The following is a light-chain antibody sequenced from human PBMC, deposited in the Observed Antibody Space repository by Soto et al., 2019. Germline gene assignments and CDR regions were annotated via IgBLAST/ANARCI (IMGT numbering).Light chain of an antibody. CDR3: HQYGSSPLT. Sequence: EIVLTQSPRTLSLSPWERATRYCRASQSVRSNYLAWYQQKPGQAPRLLIYGASGRATGIPDRFSGSGSGTDFTLTISRLEPEDFAVYYCHQYGSSPLTFGGGTKVDIK. J-gene: IGKJ4*01. CDR2: GAS. V-gene: IGKV3-20*01. CDR1: QSVRSNY.